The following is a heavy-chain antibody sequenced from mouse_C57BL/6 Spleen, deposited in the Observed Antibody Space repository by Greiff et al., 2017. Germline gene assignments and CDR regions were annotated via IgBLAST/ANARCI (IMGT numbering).Heavy chain of an antibody. CDR1: GYTFTSYW. J-gene: IGHJ1*03. V-gene: IGHV1-61*01. CDR2: IYPSDSET. Sequence: VQLQQPGAELVRPGSSVKLSCKASGYTFTSYWMDWVKQRPGQGLEWIGNIYPSDSETHYNQKFKDKATLTVDKSSSPAYMQLSSLTAEDSAVYYCARREFRYFDVWGTGTTVTVSS. CDR3: ARREFRYFDV.